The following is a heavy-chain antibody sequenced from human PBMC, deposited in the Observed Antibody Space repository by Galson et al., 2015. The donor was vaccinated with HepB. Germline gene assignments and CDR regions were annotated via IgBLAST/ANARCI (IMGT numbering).Heavy chain of an antibody. J-gene: IGHJ6*04. D-gene: IGHD2-2*01. CDR2: IKSKTDGGTT. Sequence: SLRLSCAASGFTFSNSWMNWVRQAPGKGLEWVARIKSKTDGGTTDYAAPVKGRFTISRDESKNTLYLQMNSLKTEDTAVYYCTTGALLSPLSRWGGWGKGTTVTVSS. CDR3: TTGALLSPLSRWGG. V-gene: IGHV3-15*01. CDR1: GFTFSNSW.